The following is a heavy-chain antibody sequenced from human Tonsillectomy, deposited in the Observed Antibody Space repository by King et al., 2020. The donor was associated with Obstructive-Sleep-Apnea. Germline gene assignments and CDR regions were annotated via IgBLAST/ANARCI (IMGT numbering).Heavy chain of an antibody. J-gene: IGHJ4*02. CDR1: GFSFSSYS. D-gene: IGHD4-17*01. CDR3: ARDHFGDYSSLDY. V-gene: IGHV3-48*04. Sequence: VQLVESGGGLVQPGGSLRLSCAASGFSFSSYSMNWVRQAPGKGLEWRSYISSSSITIYYADPVNGRFPISRDNAKNSLFLQMNSLRAEDTAVYYCARDHFGDYSSLDYWGQGTLVTVSS. CDR2: ISSSSITI.